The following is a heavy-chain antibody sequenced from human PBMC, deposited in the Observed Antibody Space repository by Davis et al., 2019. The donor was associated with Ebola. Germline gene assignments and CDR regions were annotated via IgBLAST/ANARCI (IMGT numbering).Heavy chain of an antibody. V-gene: IGHV3-48*04. J-gene: IGHJ4*02. D-gene: IGHD2-15*01. CDR3: ATTAYRCCSAGSCYLFDY. CDR2: ISSSSSTI. CDR1: GFTFSTYA. Sequence: GGSLRLSCPASGFTFSTYAMGWVRQAPGKGLEWVSYISSSSSTIYYADSVKGRFTISRDNAKNSLYLQMNSLRAEDTAVYYCATTAYRCCSAGSCYLFDYWGQGTLVTVSS.